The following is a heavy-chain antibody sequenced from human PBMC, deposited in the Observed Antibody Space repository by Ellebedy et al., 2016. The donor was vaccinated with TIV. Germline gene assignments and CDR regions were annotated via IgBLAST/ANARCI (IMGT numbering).Heavy chain of an antibody. CDR2: IYHGDSDT. Sequence: GESLKISCRGSGYSFTSFWIGWVRQMPGKGLEWVGNIYHGDSDTRYNPSLKGQVTFSADKSINTAYLQLHSQKSSDSAIYYCAREYRVVVSAEFDNWGQGTLVTVSS. J-gene: IGHJ4*02. CDR3: AREYRVVVSAEFDN. V-gene: IGHV5-51*01. D-gene: IGHD2-15*01. CDR1: GYSFTSFW.